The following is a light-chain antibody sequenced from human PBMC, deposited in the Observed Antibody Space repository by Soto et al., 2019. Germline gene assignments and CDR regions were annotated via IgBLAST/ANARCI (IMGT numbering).Light chain of an antibody. CDR2: EVN. CDR3: SSYAGIKHWV. V-gene: IGLV2-8*01. Sequence: QSALSQPASVSGSPGQSITISCTGTSSDVGGFEYVSWYQHQPGKAPKLIISEVNKRPSGVPDRFSGSKSGNTASLTVSGLQAEDEADYYCSSYAGIKHWVFGGGTKVTVL. CDR1: SSDVGGFEY. J-gene: IGLJ3*02.